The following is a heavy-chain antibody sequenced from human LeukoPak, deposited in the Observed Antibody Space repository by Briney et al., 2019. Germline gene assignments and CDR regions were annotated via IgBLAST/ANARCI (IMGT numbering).Heavy chain of an antibody. D-gene: IGHD6-19*01. CDR1: GGSISSGSYY. Sequence: SETLSLTCTVSGGSISSGSYYWSWIRQPAGKGLEWIGRIYTSGSTNYNPSLKSRVTISVDTSKNQFSLKLSSVTAADTAVYYCAREEGSSGWYDYYYYMDVWGKGTTVTISS. V-gene: IGHV4-61*02. CDR3: AREEGSSGWYDYYYYMDV. J-gene: IGHJ6*03. CDR2: IYTSGST.